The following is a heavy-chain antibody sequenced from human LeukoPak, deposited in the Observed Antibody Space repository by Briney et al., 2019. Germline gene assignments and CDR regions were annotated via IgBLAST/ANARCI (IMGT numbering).Heavy chain of an antibody. CDR3: AKGSVAAAGFYLDS. Sequence: GGSLRLSCAASGFTFSYYAITWVSQAPGKGLEWVSSISAGGTNTYRSASATGRFTISRDNYENTLYLQMNNLRAEDTAIYYCAKGSVAAAGFYLDSWGQGTLVTVSS. D-gene: IGHD6-25*01. J-gene: IGHJ4*02. CDR1: GFTFSYYA. CDR2: ISAGGTNT. V-gene: IGHV3-23*01.